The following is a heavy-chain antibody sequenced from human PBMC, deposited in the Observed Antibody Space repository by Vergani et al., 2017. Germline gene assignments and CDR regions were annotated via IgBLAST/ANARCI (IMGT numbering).Heavy chain of an antibody. CDR3: ARYDFWSGYLPY. V-gene: IGHV3-30-3*01. Sequence: QVQLVESGGGVVQPGRSLRLSCAASGFTFSSYAMHWVRQAPGKGLEWVAVISYDGSNKYYADSVKGRFTISRDNSKNTLYLQMNSLRAEDTAVYYCARYDFWSGYLPYWGQGTLVTVSS. D-gene: IGHD3-3*01. CDR1: GFTFSSYA. J-gene: IGHJ4*02. CDR2: ISYDGSNK.